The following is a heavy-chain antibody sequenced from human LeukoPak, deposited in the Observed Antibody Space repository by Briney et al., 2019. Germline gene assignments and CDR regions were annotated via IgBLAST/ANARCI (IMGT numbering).Heavy chain of an antibody. CDR3: TTDEDWNYARRDV. Sequence: GGSLRLSCAASGFTFNYAWMSWVRQVPGKGLEWVGQTVSEIDGGTTDYAAPVKGRFTISRDDSKSTLYLQMNSLKIEDTAVYYCTTDEDWNYARRDVWGQGATVIVSS. D-gene: IGHD1-7*01. CDR2: TVSEIDGGTT. J-gene: IGHJ6*02. CDR1: GFTFNYAW. V-gene: IGHV3-15*04.